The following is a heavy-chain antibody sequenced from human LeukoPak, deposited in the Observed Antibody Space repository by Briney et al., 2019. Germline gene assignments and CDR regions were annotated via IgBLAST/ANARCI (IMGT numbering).Heavy chain of an antibody. CDR1: GFTFSDYW. V-gene: IGHV3-74*01. Sequence: GGSLRLSCAASGFTFSDYWMHWVRQAPGKGLVWVSHINSDGSWTSYADSVKGRFTISKDNAKNTVYLQMNNLRAEDTAVYYCVSFYETYWGRGTLVTVSS. D-gene: IGHD2-2*01. CDR2: INSDGSWT. CDR3: VSFYETY. J-gene: IGHJ4*02.